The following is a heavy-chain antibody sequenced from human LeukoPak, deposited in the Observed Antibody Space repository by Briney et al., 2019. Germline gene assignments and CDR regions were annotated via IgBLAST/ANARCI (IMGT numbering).Heavy chain of an antibody. CDR2: IYSGGST. V-gene: IGHV3-53*01. D-gene: IGHD3-22*01. CDR1: GFTVSSNY. Sequence: GGSLRLSCAASGFTVSSNYMSWVRQAPGKGLEWVSVIYSGGSTYYADSVKGRFTISRDNSKNTLYLQMNSLRAEDTAVYYCARDADYYDSSGYFPYLFDYWGQGTPVTVSS. J-gene: IGHJ4*02. CDR3: ARDADYYDSSGYFPYLFDY.